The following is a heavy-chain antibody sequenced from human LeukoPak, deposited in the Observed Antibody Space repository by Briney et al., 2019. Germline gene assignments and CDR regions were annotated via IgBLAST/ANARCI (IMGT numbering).Heavy chain of an antibody. Sequence: GGSLRLSCAASGFTFSSYGMHWVRQAPGKGLEWVAFIRYDGSDKYYADSVKGRFTISRDNSKNTLYLQMNSLRAEDTAVYYCAKDYGSGSWGDYWGQGTLVTVSS. CDR2: IRYDGSDK. CDR1: GFTFSSYG. V-gene: IGHV3-30*02. CDR3: AKDYGSGSWGDY. D-gene: IGHD3-10*01. J-gene: IGHJ4*02.